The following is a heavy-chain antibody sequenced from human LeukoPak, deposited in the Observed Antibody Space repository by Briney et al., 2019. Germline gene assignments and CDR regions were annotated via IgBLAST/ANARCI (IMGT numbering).Heavy chain of an antibody. Sequence: ASVKVSCKASGYTFTSYYMHWVRQAPGQGLEWMGWINTNTGNPSYAQGFFTGRYVFSLDTSASTAYLQINVINADDTAVYYCGRDPKLGIRGYTYGYIDHWGQGTLLTVAS. CDR3: GRDPKLGIRGYTYGYIDH. D-gene: IGHD5-18*01. J-gene: IGHJ4*02. CDR1: GYTFTSYY. V-gene: IGHV7-4-1*02. CDR2: INTNTGNP.